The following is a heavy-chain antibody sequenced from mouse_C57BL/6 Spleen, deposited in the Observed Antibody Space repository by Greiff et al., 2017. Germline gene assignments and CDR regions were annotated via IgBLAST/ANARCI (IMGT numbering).Heavy chain of an antibody. CDR3: ARAYGSSYGFAY. CDR2: IYPRSGNT. CDR1: GYTFTSYG. J-gene: IGHJ3*01. D-gene: IGHD1-1*01. Sequence: VQLQQPGAELARPGASVKLSCKASGYTFTSYGISWVKQRTGQGLEWIGEIYPRSGNTNYNEKFKGKATLTTDKSSSTAYMELRSLTSEDSAVYFCARAYGSSYGFAYWGQGTLVTVSA. V-gene: IGHV1-81*01.